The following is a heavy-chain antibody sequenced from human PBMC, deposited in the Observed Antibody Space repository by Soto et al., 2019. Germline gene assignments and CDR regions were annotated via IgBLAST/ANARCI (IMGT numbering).Heavy chain of an antibody. Sequence: SETLSITCAVYGGSFRGNYWSWMCQPPGKGLEWIGEINHSGSTNYNPSLKSRVTISVDTSKNQFSLKLSSVTAADTAVYYCAGSRAAAGLPSYYYGMDVWGQGTTVT. CDR3: AGSRAAAGLPSYYYGMDV. J-gene: IGHJ6*02. CDR1: GGSFRGNY. CDR2: INHSGST. V-gene: IGHV4-34*01. D-gene: IGHD6-13*01.